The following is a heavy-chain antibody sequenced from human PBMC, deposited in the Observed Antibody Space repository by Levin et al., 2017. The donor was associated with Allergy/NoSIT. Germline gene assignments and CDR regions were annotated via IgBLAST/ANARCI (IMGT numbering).Heavy chain of an antibody. D-gene: IGHD6-13*01. Sequence: SHDRHWGAQAPDKGLEWVAVISYDGSNKYYADSVKGRFTISRDNSKNTLYLQMNSLRAEDTAVYYCAKDGRDSSSWYDYWGQGTLVTVSS. CDR1: SHD. CDR3: AKDGRDSSSWYDY. J-gene: IGHJ4*02. V-gene: IGHV3-30*18. CDR2: ISYDGSNK.